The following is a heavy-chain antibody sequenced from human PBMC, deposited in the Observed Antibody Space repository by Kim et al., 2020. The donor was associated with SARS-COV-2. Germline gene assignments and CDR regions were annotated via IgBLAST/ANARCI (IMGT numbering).Heavy chain of an antibody. D-gene: IGHD3-3*01. Sequence: SYAQKFQGRVTMTRDTSTSTVYMELSSLRSEDTAVYYCASSVSRSGYSVYWGQGTLVTVSS. J-gene: IGHJ4*02. CDR3: ASSVSRSGYSVY. V-gene: IGHV1-46*01.